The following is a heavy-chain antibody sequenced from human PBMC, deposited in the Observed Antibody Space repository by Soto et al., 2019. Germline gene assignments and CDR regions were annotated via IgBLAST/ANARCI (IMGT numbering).Heavy chain of an antibody. CDR3: ANSLSATMIVVSHYDY. CDR2: INPNTGGA. D-gene: IGHD3-22*01. V-gene: IGHV1-2*02. CDR1: GYSFSGWY. J-gene: IGHJ4*02. Sequence: ASVKVSCKASGYSFSGWYIHWVRQAPGQGLEWMGWINPNTGGAVYAQTFQGRVTMTRDTTTSTAYMELSRLTSDDTAVYYCANSLSATMIVVSHYDYWGQGTLVTVSS.